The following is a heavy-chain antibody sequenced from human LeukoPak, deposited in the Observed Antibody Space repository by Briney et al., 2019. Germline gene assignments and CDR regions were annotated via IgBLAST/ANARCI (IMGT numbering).Heavy chain of an antibody. J-gene: IGHJ3*02. V-gene: IGHV6-1*01. CDR2: TYYRSKWYN. CDR1: GDSVFSNSS. D-gene: IGHD5-18*01. CDR3: ARGGQGDGYSADEAFDI. Sequence: SQTLSLTFAISGDSVFSNSSWNWIRQSPSRGLEWLGRTYYRSKWYNDYVVSVKSRVNINPDTSKNQFSLHLSSVTPEDTAVYYCARGGQGDGYSADEAFDIWGQGTMVTVS.